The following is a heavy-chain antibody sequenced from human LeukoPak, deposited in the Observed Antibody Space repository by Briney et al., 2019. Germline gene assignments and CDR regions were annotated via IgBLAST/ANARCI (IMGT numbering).Heavy chain of an antibody. CDR3: ARADYYGRTLPFGY. V-gene: IGHV3-74*01. CDR2: INSDGSIT. D-gene: IGHD3-10*01. CDR1: GFTFSSYW. Sequence: PGGSLRLSCAASGFTFSSYWMHWVRQAPGKGLVWVSRINSDGSITTYADSVKGRFTISRDNAKNTLYLQMSSLRAEDTAVYYCARADYYGRTLPFGYWGQGTLVTVSS. J-gene: IGHJ4*02.